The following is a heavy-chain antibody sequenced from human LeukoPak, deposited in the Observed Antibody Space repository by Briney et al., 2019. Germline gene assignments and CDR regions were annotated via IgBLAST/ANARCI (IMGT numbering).Heavy chain of an antibody. V-gene: IGHV1-18*01. CDR2: ISAYNGNT. D-gene: IGHD6-13*01. CDR3: ARDPLRSTWSTYYNALDV. Sequence: ASVKVSCKASGYSFTSYAINWVRQAPGQGLEWMGWISAYNGNTDYAQKLQGRVTKTTDTSTSTAYMELRSLTSDDTAVYYCARDPLRSTWSTYYNALDVWGQGTLVTVSS. CDR1: GYSFTSYA. J-gene: IGHJ4*02.